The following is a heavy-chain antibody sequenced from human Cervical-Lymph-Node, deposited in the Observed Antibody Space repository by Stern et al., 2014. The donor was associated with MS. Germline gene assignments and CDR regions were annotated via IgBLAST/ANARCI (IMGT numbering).Heavy chain of an antibody. CDR1: GFTFSDYY. V-gene: IGHV3-11*01. CDR2: ISSSGSTI. D-gene: IGHD3-22*01. Sequence: VQLVESGGGLVKPGGSLRLSCAASGFTFSDYYMSWIRQAPGKGLAWVSYISSSGSTIYYADSVKGRFTISRDNAKNSLYLQMNSLRAEDTAVYYCARDRHYYDSSGYRYYFDYWGQGTLVTVSS. J-gene: IGHJ4*02. CDR3: ARDRHYYDSSGYRYYFDY.